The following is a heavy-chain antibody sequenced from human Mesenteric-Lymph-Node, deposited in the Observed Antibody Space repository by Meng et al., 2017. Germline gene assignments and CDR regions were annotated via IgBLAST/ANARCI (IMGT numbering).Heavy chain of an antibody. J-gene: IGHJ4*02. CDR2: IYYSGTT. CDR3: AGDSSSGWYSIAY. V-gene: IGHV4-59*01. Sequence: GSLRLSCTVSNGSISSYYWSWIRQPPGKGLEWIGYIYYSGTTNYNPSLKSRVTISVDTSKNQCSLKLSSVTAADTAVYYCAGDSSSGWYSIAYWGQGTLVTVSS. CDR1: NGSISSYY. D-gene: IGHD6-19*01.